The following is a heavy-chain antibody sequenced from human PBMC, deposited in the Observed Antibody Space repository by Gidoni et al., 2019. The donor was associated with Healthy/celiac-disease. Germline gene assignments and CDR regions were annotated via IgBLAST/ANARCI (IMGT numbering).Heavy chain of an antibody. J-gene: IGHJ4*02. CDR2: INHSGST. CDR3: ARGRYGGSSLDY. V-gene: IGHV4-34*01. CDR1: GGSFSGYY. D-gene: IGHD2-15*01. Sequence: QVQLQQWGAGLLKPSETLSLTCAVYGGSFSGYYWSWIRQPPGKGLEWIGEINHSGSTNYNPSLKSRVTISVDTSKNQFSLKLSSVTAADTAVYYCARGRYGGSSLDYWGQGTLVTVSS.